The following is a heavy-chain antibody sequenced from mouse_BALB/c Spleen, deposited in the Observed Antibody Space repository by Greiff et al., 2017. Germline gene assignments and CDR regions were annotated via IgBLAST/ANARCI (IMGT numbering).Heavy chain of an antibody. CDR3: ARSELPHWYFDV. V-gene: IGHV1-14*01. Sequence: EVQLQQSGPELVKPGASVKMSCKASGYTFTSYVMHWVKQKPGQGLEWIGYINPYNDCTKYNEKFKGKATLTSDKSSSTAYMELSSLTSEDSAVYYCARSELPHWYFDVWGAGTTVTVSS. CDR2: INPYNDCT. J-gene: IGHJ1*01. CDR1: GYTFTSYV.